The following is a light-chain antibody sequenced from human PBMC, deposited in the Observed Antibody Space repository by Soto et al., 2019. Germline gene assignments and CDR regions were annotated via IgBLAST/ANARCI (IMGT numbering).Light chain of an antibody. J-gene: IGKJ3*01. Sequence: EIVLTQSPATLSLSPGDRATVSCRASQSVDWYVAWYQHKPGKAPRLRIYDASTLAPGIPDRFSGSGSGTDFTLTISSLEPEDFAVYYCQQRSNWPPITFGPGTKVDMK. CDR2: DAS. CDR3: QQRSNWPPIT. V-gene: IGKV3-11*01. CDR1: QSVDWY.